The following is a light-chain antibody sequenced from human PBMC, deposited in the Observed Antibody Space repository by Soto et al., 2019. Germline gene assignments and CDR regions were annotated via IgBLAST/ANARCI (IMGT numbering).Light chain of an antibody. J-gene: IGLJ2*01. CDR2: EGS. CDR3: CSYAGSFVV. V-gene: IGLV2-23*01. CDR1: SSDVGSYNL. Sequence: QSALTQPASVSVSPGQSITISCTGTSSDVGSYNLVSWYQQHPGKAPKLMIYEGSKRPSGVSNRFSGSKSVNTASLTISGLQAEDEADYYCCSYAGSFVVFGGGTQLTVL.